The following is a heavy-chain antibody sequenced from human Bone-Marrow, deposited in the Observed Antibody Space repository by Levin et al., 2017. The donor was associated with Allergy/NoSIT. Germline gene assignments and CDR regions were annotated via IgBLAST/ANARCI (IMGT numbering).Heavy chain of an antibody. Sequence: GGSLRLSCAASGFTFSTYGIHWVRQAPGKGLEWVAVITYDGKNEYYADSVKGRFTISRDNSKNTVYLQMNSLKTEDTAVYYCAKPGAYGAYAGGSFDYWGQGTLVTVSS. J-gene: IGHJ4*02. CDR2: ITYDGKNE. CDR3: AKPGAYGAYAGGSFDY. D-gene: IGHD4-17*01. V-gene: IGHV3-30*18. CDR1: GFTFSTYG.